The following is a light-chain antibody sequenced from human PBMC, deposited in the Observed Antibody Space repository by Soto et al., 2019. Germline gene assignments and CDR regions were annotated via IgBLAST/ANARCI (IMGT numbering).Light chain of an antibody. Sequence: EIVLTQSPGTLSLSPGERATLSCRASQSVSSSYLAWYQQKPGQAPRLLVYGASSRATGIPDRFSGSGSGTDCTLTISRLEPEDFAVYYCQQYGSSRTFGQGTKGELK. CDR1: QSVSSSY. V-gene: IGKV3-20*01. CDR2: GAS. J-gene: IGKJ1*01. CDR3: QQYGSSRT.